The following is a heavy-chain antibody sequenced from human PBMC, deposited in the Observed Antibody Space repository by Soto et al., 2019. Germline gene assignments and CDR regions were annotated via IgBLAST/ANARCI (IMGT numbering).Heavy chain of an antibody. V-gene: IGHV1-3*04. CDR2: INTGRGNT. J-gene: IGHJ4*02. D-gene: IGHD5-18*01. CDR3: SRDAYSSGYDSDY. CDR1: GYTFTRYT. Sequence: QVQLVQSGAEVKKPGASVKISCKTSGYTFTRYTIHWVRQAPGLRLEWMGWINTGRGNTKYSEKLQGRVTITADTSASTAYMELSSLTSADTALYYCSRDAYSSGYDSDYWGQGTLVTVSS.